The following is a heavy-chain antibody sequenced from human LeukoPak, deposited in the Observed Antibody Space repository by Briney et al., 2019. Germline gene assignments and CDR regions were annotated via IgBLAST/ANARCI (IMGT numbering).Heavy chain of an antibody. CDR2: IYYSGST. V-gene: IGHV4-39*07. CDR1: GGSISSSTYY. CDR3: ARRGVTSGPAPWSPGYFDY. J-gene: IGHJ4*02. Sequence: PSETLSLTCTVSGGSISSSTYYWGWIRQPPGKGLEWIGSIYYSGSTYYNPSLKSRFTISVDTSKNQFSLKLSSVTAADTAVYYCARRGVTSGPAPWSPGYFDYWGQGTLVTVSS. D-gene: IGHD4-17*01.